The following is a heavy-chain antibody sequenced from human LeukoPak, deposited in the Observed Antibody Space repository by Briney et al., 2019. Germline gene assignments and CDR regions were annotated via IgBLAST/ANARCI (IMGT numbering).Heavy chain of an antibody. V-gene: IGHV1-46*03. CDR2: INPSGGST. J-gene: IGHJ4*02. CDR3: ARSAGKFHKIDY. CDR1: GYTFTSYY. D-gene: IGHD6-13*01. Sequence: ASVKVSCKASGYTFTSYYMHWVRQAPGQGLEWMGIINPSGGSTSYAQKFQGRVTMTRDTSTGTVYMELSSLRSEDTAVYYCARSAGKFHKIDYWGQGTLVTVSS.